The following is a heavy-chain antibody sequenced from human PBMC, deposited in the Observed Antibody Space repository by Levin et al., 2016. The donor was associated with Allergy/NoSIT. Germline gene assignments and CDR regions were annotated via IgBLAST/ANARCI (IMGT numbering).Heavy chain of an antibody. Sequence: GESLKISCAASGFTFSNYNMNWVRQAPGKGLEWVSYISSSSGTIYYADSVMGRFTISRDNAKNSLYLQMNSLRDEDTAVYYCARGAVAETQWGQGTLVTVSS. J-gene: IGHJ4*02. CDR3: ARGAVAETQ. V-gene: IGHV3-48*02. D-gene: IGHD6-19*01. CDR1: GFTFSNYN. CDR2: ISSSSGTI.